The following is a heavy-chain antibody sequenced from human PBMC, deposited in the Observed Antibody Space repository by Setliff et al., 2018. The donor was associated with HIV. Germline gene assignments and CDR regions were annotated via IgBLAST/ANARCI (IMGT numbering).Heavy chain of an antibody. CDR1: GYSVSSGYY. CDR2: MYDSETT. V-gene: IGHV4-38-2*02. Sequence: SETLSLTCIVSGYSVSSGYYWGWIRQPPGKGLQWIGAMYDSETTYYNPSLKSRVTMSVDASKNQVSLKLSSVTAADTAVYYCARSPGVATITIFDCWGQGTLVTVSS. CDR3: ARSPGVATITIFDC. D-gene: IGHD5-12*01. J-gene: IGHJ5*01.